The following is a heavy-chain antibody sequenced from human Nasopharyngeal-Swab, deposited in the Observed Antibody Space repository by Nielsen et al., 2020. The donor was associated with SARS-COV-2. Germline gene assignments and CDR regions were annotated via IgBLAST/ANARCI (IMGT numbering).Heavy chain of an antibody. CDR2: IYCSGST. Sequence: SETLSLTCTVSGGSVSSGSYYWSWIRQPPGKGLEWIGYIYCSGSTNYNPSLKSRVTISVDTSKNQFSLKLSSVTAADTAVYYCARLVGATDYYYYGMDVWGQGTTVTVSS. V-gene: IGHV4-61*01. CDR3: ARLVGATDYYYYGMDV. J-gene: IGHJ6*02. D-gene: IGHD1-26*01. CDR1: GGSVSSGSYY.